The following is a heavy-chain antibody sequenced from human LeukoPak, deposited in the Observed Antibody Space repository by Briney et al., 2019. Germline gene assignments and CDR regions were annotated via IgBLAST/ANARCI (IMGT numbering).Heavy chain of an antibody. V-gene: IGHV4-39*01. CDR1: GGSISSSSYY. CDR2: IYYSGST. CDR3: ARQPHYYYYYMDV. J-gene: IGHJ6*03. Sequence: SETLSPTCTVSGGSISSSSYYWGWIRQPPGKGLEWIGTIYYSGSTYYNPSLKSRVIISVDTSKNQFSLKLSSVPAADTAVYYCARQPHYYYYYMDVWGKGTTVTVSS.